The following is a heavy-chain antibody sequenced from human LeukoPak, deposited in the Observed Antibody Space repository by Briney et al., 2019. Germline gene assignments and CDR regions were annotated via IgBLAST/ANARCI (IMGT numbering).Heavy chain of an antibody. J-gene: IGHJ4*02. D-gene: IGHD6-6*01. Sequence: GGSLRLSCAASGFIFSTYSINWVRQAPGKGLEWVSHISSSSSSIYYADSVKGRFSISRDNAKNSLYLQMNSLRAEDTAVYYCARASIAARPRAIFDYWGQGTLVTASS. CDR2: ISSSSSSI. CDR1: GFIFSTYS. V-gene: IGHV3-48*04. CDR3: ARASIAARPRAIFDY.